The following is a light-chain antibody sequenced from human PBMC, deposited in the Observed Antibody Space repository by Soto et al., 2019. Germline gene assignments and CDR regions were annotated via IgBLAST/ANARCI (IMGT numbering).Light chain of an antibody. CDR2: LEGSGSY. V-gene: IGLV4-60*02. CDR1: SGHSSYI. J-gene: IGLJ2*01. Sequence: QSVLTRSSSASASLGSSVKLTCTLSSGHSSYIIAWHQQQPGMAPRYLMKLEGSGSYNKGSGVPDRFSGSSSGADRYLTISNLQFEDEADYYCETWDSHTRVFGGGTQLTVL. CDR3: ETWDSHTRV.